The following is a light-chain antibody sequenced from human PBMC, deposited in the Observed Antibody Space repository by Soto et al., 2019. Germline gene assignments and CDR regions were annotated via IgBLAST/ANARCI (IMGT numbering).Light chain of an antibody. CDR2: GAS. Sequence: EIVMTQSPATLSVSPGERATLSCRASQSVSSNLAWYQQKPGQAPRLLIYGASTRATGIPARFSGSGSGTEFTLTISSLQSEDFAVYYCQQYHNWPITFGQGTKVDI. CDR1: QSVSSN. J-gene: IGKJ1*01. CDR3: QQYHNWPIT. V-gene: IGKV3-15*01.